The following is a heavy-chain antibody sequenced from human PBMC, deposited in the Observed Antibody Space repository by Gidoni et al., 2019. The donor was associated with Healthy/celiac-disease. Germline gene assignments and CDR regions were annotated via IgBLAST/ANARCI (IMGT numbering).Heavy chain of an antibody. CDR1: GFSLSTSGMC. J-gene: IGHJ6*02. V-gene: IGHV2-70*15. CDR3: ARIYSYGRPRLSYGMDV. Sequence: QVTLRESGPALVKPTQTLTLTCTFSGFSLSTSGMCVSWIRQPPGKALEWLARIDWDDDKYYSTSLKTRLTISKDTSKNQVVLTMTNMDPVDTATYYCARIYSYGRPRLSYGMDVWGQGTTVTVSS. CDR2: IDWDDDK. D-gene: IGHD5-18*01.